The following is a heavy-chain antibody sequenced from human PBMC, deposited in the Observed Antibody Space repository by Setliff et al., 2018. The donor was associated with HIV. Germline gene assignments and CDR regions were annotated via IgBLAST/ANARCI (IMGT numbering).Heavy chain of an antibody. V-gene: IGHV3-74*01. J-gene: IGHJ6*02. Sequence: PGGSLRLSCAASGFAVSGNYMSWVRQAPGKGLVWVSRINTDGSSTSYADSVKGRFTISRDNAKNTLYLQMNSLRAEDTAVYYCARGVRGVVNGMDVWGQGTTVTVSS. CDR1: GFAVSGNY. D-gene: IGHD3-10*01. CDR2: INTDGSST. CDR3: ARGVRGVVNGMDV.